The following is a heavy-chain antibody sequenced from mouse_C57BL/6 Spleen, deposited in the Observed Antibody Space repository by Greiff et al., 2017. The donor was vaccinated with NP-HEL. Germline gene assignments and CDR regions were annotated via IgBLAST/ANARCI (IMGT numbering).Heavy chain of an antibody. Sequence: VQLQQSGPELVKPGASVKISCKASGYAFSSSWMNWVKQRPGKGLEWIGRIYPGDGDTNYNGKFKGKATLTADKSSSTAYMQLSSLTSEDSAVYFCASGNYVFADWGQGTLVTVSA. CDR3: ASGNYVFAD. J-gene: IGHJ3*01. V-gene: IGHV1-82*01. CDR1: GYAFSSSW. CDR2: IYPGDGDT. D-gene: IGHD2-1*01.